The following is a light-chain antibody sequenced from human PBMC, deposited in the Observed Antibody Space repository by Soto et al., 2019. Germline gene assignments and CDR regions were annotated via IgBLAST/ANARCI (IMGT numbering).Light chain of an antibody. CDR3: QQYGSSGT. CDR1: QSVSSN. V-gene: IGKV3-15*01. J-gene: IGKJ1*01. CDR2: GAS. Sequence: EIVVSQSPATLSVSKGERATLSCRASQSVSSNLAWYQQKPGQAPRLLIYGASTRATGIPARFSGSGSGTEFTLTISSLQSEDFAVYYCQQYGSSGTFGQGTKVDIK.